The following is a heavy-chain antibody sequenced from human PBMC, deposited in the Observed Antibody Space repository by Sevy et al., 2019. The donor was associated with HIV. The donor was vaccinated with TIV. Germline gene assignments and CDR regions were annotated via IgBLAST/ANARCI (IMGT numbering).Heavy chain of an antibody. Sequence: GESLKISCKGSGYSFTRNYIAWVRQRPGKDLEWMGIIFPGDSTTRYSPSFQGHVTISVDQSIATAYLQWSSLKASDTAIYYCARREMANTTPFDFWGQGTLVTVSS. V-gene: IGHV5-51*01. D-gene: IGHD1-1*01. J-gene: IGHJ4*02. CDR2: IFPGDSTT. CDR1: GYSFTRNY. CDR3: ARREMANTTPFDF.